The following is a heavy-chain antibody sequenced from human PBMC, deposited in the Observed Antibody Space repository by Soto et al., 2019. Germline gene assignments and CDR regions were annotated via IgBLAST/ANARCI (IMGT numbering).Heavy chain of an antibody. CDR3: ARDSVGQQLVMDYYYGMDV. D-gene: IGHD6-13*01. Sequence: QVQLVESGGGVVQPGRSLRLSCAASGFTFSSYGMHWVRQAPGKGLGWVAVIWYDGSNKYYADSVKGRFTISRDNSKNTLYLQMNSLRAEDTAVYYCARDSVGQQLVMDYYYGMDVWGQGTTVTVSS. CDR2: IWYDGSNK. CDR1: GFTFSSYG. V-gene: IGHV3-33*01. J-gene: IGHJ6*02.